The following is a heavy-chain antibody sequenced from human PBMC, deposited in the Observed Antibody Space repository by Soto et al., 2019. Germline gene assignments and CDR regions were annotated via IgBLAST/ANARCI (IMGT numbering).Heavy chain of an antibody. Sequence: EVQLVESGGGLVQPGGSLKLSCAASGFTFSGSVMHWVRQASGKGLEWVGHIRSKTNSYATAYAASVKGRFTISRDDSKNTAYLQMNRLKTEDTAVYYCTRPDGDYFQPRVDYWGQGTLVTVSS. D-gene: IGHD4-17*01. J-gene: IGHJ4*02. CDR1: GFTFSGSV. CDR3: TRPDGDYFQPRVDY. V-gene: IGHV3-73*02. CDR2: IRSKTNSYAT.